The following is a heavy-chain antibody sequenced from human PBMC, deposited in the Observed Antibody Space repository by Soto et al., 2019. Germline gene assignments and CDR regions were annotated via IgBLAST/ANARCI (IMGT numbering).Heavy chain of an antibody. CDR1: GYSFTSCA. CDR3: VRDRAADWYLDL. V-gene: IGHV1-3*04. J-gene: IGHJ2*01. D-gene: IGHD6-25*01. Sequence: QVQVVQSGAEVKKPGASVRLSCKTSGYSFTSCALHWVRQAPGQGFEWMGRINTDSGTTKYSQKFQGRVTITRDASASTAYMELRSLSSEDTTIYYCVRDRAADWYLDLWGRGTLVTVSS. CDR2: INTDSGTT.